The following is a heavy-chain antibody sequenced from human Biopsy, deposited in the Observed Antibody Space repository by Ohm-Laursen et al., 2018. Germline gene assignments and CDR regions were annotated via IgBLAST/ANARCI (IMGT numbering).Heavy chain of an antibody. Sequence: SLRLSCAAPGFTFTSYAMHWVRQAPGKGLEWVSVISYDGSGEYYADSLQGRFIISRDNPKNTVDLQMNSLRAEDTAVYFCARDGKRWDYSTYFSWHFDLWGRGTLVTVSS. CDR3: ARDGKRWDYSTYFSWHFDL. V-gene: IGHV3-30*03. CDR2: ISYDGSGE. CDR1: GFTFTSYA. J-gene: IGHJ2*01. D-gene: IGHD4-11*01.